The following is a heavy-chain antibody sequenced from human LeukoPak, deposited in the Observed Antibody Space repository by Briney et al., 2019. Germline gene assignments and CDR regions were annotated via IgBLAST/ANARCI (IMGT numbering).Heavy chain of an antibody. V-gene: IGHV3-30*03. J-gene: IGHJ4*02. Sequence: PGGSLRLSCAASGFTFTNYAIHWVRQAPGKGLEWVAVISYDGSNKYYADSVKGRFTISRDNSKNTLYLQMNSLRAEDTAVYYCARKNGLDYWGQGTLVTVSS. CDR1: GFTFTNYA. CDR2: ISYDGSNK. CDR3: ARKNGLDY.